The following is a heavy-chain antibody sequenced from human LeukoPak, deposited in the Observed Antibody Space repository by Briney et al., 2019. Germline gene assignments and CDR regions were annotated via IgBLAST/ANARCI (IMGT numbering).Heavy chain of an antibody. CDR1: GFTFSSYW. CDR3: ASELWPADP. D-gene: IGHD5-18*01. V-gene: IGHV3-7*01. CDR2: IKLDGSEK. Sequence: GGSLRLSCAASGFTFSSYWMGWVRQAPGKGLEWVANIKLDGSEKHYVESVKGRFTISRDNAKSSLYLQMNSLRAEDPAVYYCASELWPADPWGQGTLVTVSS. J-gene: IGHJ5*02.